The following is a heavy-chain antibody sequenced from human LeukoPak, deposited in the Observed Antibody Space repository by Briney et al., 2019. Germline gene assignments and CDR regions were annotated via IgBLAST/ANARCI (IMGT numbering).Heavy chain of an antibody. Sequence: GGSLRLSCAASGFTFSGSDIHWVRQASGKGLECGGHIRSKTNNYATADAASVKGRFTFSRDDSKNTAYIQMNSLKTEDTAVYYCTRHNYDRSGYGAFDIWGQGTMVTVSS. J-gene: IGHJ3*02. CDR2: IRSKTNNYAT. D-gene: IGHD3-22*01. V-gene: IGHV3-73*01. CDR3: TRHNYDRSGYGAFDI. CDR1: GFTFSGSD.